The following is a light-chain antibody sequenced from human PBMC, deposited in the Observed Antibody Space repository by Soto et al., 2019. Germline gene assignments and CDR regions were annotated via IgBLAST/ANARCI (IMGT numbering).Light chain of an antibody. J-gene: IGKJ1*01. V-gene: IGKV1-17*01. CDR2: AAS. Sequence: DIQMTQSPSSLSASVGDRVTITCRASHDIKNDLDWYQQKPGKDPKRLIYAASSLQSGVPSRFSGSGSGTEFTLTISSLQSEDFATYYCLQHNSYSWTFGQGTKVEIK. CDR3: LQHNSYSWT. CDR1: HDIKND.